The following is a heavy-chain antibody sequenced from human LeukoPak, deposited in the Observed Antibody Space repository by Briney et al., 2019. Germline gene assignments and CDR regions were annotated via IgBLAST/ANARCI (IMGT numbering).Heavy chain of an antibody. CDR3: AKWSSYVVRGVRPFDY. Sequence: PGGSLRLSCAASGFTFSSYAMSWVRQAPGKGLEWVSAISGSGGSTYYADSVKGRFTISRDNSKNTLYLQMSSLRAEDTAVYYCAKWSSYVVRGVRPFDYWGQGTLVTVSS. D-gene: IGHD3-10*01. J-gene: IGHJ4*02. CDR2: ISGSGGST. CDR1: GFTFSSYA. V-gene: IGHV3-23*01.